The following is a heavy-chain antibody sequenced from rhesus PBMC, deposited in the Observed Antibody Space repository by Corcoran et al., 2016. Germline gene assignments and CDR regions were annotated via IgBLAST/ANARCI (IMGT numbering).Heavy chain of an antibody. J-gene: IGHJ4*01. CDR1: GGSVSSSHW. CDR2: ISGSSGST. CDR3: ARRKVLFDY. Sequence: QVQLQESGPGLVKPSETLSLTCAVSGGSVSSSHWWSWIRQPPEKGLEWIGYISGSSGSTYYNPSLKSRVTISTDTSKNQFSLKLSSVTAADTAVYYCARRKVLFDYWGQGVLVTVSS. V-gene: IGHV4-65*01.